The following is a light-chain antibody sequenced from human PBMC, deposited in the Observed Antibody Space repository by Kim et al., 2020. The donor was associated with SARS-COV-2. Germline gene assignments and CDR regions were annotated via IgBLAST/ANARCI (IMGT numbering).Light chain of an antibody. CDR1: TSRIGECHA. J-gene: IGLJ1*01. Sequence: TVHCTAITSRIGECHAVNCYRTVPGTAPELLIYGNATRPSVVPDRFSGSKSGTSASLAITGLRADDEADYFCQTYDNSLGGYVFGSGTKVTVL. CDR2: GNA. V-gene: IGLV1-40*01. CDR3: QTYDNSLGGYV.